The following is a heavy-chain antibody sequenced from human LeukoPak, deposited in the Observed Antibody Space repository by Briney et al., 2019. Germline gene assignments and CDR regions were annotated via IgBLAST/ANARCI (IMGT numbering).Heavy chain of an antibody. D-gene: IGHD2-2*01. CDR3: AIDFEVYSRSSRDY. V-gene: IGHV3-33*01. CDR1: GLTLSTYG. Sequence: PGQSLRLSCAPAGLTLSTYGIHWVSPPPSNGMEWEAVIWYDVSNKYYADSVKGPFTISRDKSENTLYLQLNRLRAEDTAVYYCAIDFEVYSRSSRDYWGQGTLVTVSS. CDR2: IWYDVSNK. J-gene: IGHJ4*02.